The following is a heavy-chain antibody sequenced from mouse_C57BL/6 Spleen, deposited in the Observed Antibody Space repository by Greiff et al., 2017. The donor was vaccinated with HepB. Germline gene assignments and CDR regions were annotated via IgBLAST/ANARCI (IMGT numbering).Heavy chain of an antibody. D-gene: IGHD3-2*02. V-gene: IGHV1-80*01. CDR1: GYAFSSYW. J-gene: IGHJ4*01. CDR3: ARGDSSGYGAMDY. Sequence: ESGAELVKPGASVKISCKASGYAFSSYWMNWVKQRPGKGLEWIGQIYPGDGDTNYNGKFKGKATLTADKSSSTAYMQLSSLTSEDSAVYFCARGDSSGYGAMDYWGQGTSVTVSS. CDR2: IYPGDGDT.